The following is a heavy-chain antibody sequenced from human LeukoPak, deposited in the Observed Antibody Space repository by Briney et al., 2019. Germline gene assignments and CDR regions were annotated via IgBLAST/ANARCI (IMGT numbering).Heavy chain of an antibody. CDR1: GNTFTDLS. J-gene: IGHJ4*02. CDR3: ATDFYRGRQFDY. D-gene: IGHD2/OR15-2a*01. CDR2: FDPEDVET. Sequence: GASVKVSCKVSGNTFTDLSMNWVRQAPGKGLEWMGGFDPEDVETIYAQKFQGRVTVTEDTSTETAYMELTSLRPEDTAVCYCATDFYRGRQFDYWGQGTLVTVSS. V-gene: IGHV1-24*01.